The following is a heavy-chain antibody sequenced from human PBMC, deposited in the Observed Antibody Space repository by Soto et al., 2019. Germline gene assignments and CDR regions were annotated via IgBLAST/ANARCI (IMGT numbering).Heavy chain of an antibody. D-gene: IGHD4-17*01. V-gene: IGHV3-9*01. CDR3: AKDKSTGEYSYYRYMDV. CDR1: GFNFENYA. CDR2: ISWNSGQL. Sequence: ESGGGLVQPDRPLRLSCAASGFNFENYAMHWVLQAPGKGLEWVSGISWNSGQLDYAGSVRGRFTISRDNGKNSLYLEMNSLRPDDTALYFCAKDKSTGEYSYYRYMDVWGRGTTVIVSS. J-gene: IGHJ6*03.